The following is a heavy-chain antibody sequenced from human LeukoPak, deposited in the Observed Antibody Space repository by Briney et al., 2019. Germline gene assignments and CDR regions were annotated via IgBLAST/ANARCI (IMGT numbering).Heavy chain of an antibody. CDR2: ISYDGSNK. CDR3: AKDHWFGESTYYFDY. V-gene: IGHV3-30*18. D-gene: IGHD3-10*01. Sequence: GRSLRLSCAASGFTFSSYGMHWVRQAPGKGLEWVAVISYDGSNKYYADSVKGRFAISRDNSKNTLYLQMSSLRAEDTAVYYCAKDHWFGESTYYFDYWGQGTLVTVSS. J-gene: IGHJ4*02. CDR1: GFTFSSYG.